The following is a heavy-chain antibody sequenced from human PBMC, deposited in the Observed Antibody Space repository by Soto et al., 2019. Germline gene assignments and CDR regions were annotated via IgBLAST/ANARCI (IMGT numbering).Heavy chain of an antibody. CDR2: ISAYNGNT. CDR3: ARDIYSGSYEESYYYYYGMDV. CDR1: GYTFTSYG. Sequence: QVQLVQSGAEVKKPGASVKVSCKASGYTFTSYGISWVRQAPGQGLEWMGWISAYNGNTNYAQKLQGRVTMTTDTSTSTAYMELRSLRSDDTAVYYCARDIYSGSYEESYYYYYGMDVWGQGTTVTVSS. J-gene: IGHJ6*02. V-gene: IGHV1-18*01. D-gene: IGHD1-26*01.